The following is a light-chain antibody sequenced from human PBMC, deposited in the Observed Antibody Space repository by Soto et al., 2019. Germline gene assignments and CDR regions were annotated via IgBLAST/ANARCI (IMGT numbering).Light chain of an antibody. CDR3: QPYNNWPLT. J-gene: IGKJ4*01. CDR1: QGIGDT. CDR2: DTS. V-gene: IGKV3-15*01. Sequence: EVVMRQSPATLSVSPGECSTLSFMASQGIGDTLAWYQNKPGQTPRLLIYDTSTRATGVPTRFSGSRSGAEFNIKIKSMQSEDFEFYYCQPYNNWPLTFGGGTKVDIK.